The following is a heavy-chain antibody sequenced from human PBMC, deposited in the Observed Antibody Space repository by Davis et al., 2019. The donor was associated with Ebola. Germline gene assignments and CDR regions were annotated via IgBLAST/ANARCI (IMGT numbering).Heavy chain of an antibody. CDR1: GYTFTSYG. CDR2: MNPNSGNT. CDR3: ARGRRGDFWSGYSKHLFDY. D-gene: IGHD3-3*01. Sequence: ASVKVSCKASGYTFTSYGISWVRQATGQGLEWMGWMNPNSGNTGYAQKFQGRVTITRNTSISTAYMELSSLRSEDTAVYYCARGRRGDFWSGYSKHLFDYWGQGTLVTASS. V-gene: IGHV1-8*03. J-gene: IGHJ4*02.